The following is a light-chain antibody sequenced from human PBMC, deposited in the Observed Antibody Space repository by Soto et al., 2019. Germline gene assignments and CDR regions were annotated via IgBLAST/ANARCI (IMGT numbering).Light chain of an antibody. J-gene: IGKJ2*01. CDR2: DVS. Sequence: DIQMTQSPSSLSASVGDRVTITCRASQSISNWLAWYQQKPGKAPKLLIYDVSSLESGVPSRFSGSGSGTEFTLTISSLQPDDFATYYCQQYNSYSYTFGQGTKLEIK. V-gene: IGKV1-5*01. CDR3: QQYNSYSYT. CDR1: QSISNW.